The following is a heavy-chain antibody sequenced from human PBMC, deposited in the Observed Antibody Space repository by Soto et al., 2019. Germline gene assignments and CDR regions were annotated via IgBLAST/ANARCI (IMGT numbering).Heavy chain of an antibody. CDR3: AKDAVRQNPKNYFDY. CDR2: ISGSGGST. V-gene: IGHV3-23*01. Sequence: PGGSLRLSCAASGFTFSIYVMTWFRQAPGKGLEWVSAISGSGGSTYYADSVKGRFTISRDNSKNTLYLQMNSLRAEDTAVYYCAKDAVRQNPKNYFDYWGQGTLVTVSS. CDR1: GFTFSIYV. J-gene: IGHJ4*02.